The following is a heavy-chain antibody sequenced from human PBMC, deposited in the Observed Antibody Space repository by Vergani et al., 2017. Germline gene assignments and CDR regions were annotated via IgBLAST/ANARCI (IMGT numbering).Heavy chain of an antibody. CDR1: GGTFSSYA. J-gene: IGHJ4*02. D-gene: IGHD6-13*01. CDR2: IIPIFGTA. V-gene: IGHV1-69*01. CDR3: ARDATNIAAAGTYFDY. Sequence: QVQLVQSGAEVKKPGSSVKVSCKASGGTFSSYAISWVRQAPGQGLEWMGGIIPIFGTANYAQKVQGRVTITADESTSTAYMELSSLRSEDTAVYHCARDATNIAAAGTYFDYWGQGTLVTVSS.